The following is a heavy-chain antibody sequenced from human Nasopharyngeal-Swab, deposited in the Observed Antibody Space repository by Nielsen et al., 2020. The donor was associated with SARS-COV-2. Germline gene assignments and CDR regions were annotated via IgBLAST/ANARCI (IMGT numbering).Heavy chain of an antibody. D-gene: IGHD2-2*01. CDR2: ISSSGSTI. CDR3: ASAIVVVGYGMDV. Sequence: GGSLSLSCAASGFTFSDYYMSWIRQAPGKGLEWVSYISSSGSTIYYADSVKGRFTISRDNAKNSLYLQMNSLRAEDTAVYYCASAIVVVGYGMDVWGQGTTVTVSS. J-gene: IGHJ6*02. V-gene: IGHV3-11*04. CDR1: GFTFSDYY.